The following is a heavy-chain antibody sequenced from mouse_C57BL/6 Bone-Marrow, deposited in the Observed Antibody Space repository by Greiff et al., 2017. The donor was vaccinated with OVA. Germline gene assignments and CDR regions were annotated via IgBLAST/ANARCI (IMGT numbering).Heavy chain of an antibody. CDR1: GYSFTSYY. Sequence: QVQLQQSGPELVKPGASVKISCKASGYSFTSYYIHWVKQRPGQGLEWIGWIYPGSGNTKYNEKFKGKATLTADTSSSTAYMQLSSLTSEDSAVYYCARTTVESLYAMDYWGQGTSVTVSS. D-gene: IGHD1-1*01. CDR2: IYPGSGNT. V-gene: IGHV1-66*01. J-gene: IGHJ4*01. CDR3: ARTTVESLYAMDY.